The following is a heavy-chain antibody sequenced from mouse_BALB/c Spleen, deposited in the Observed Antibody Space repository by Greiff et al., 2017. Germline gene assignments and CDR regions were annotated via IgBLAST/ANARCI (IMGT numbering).Heavy chain of an antibody. CDR1: GYTFTSYV. CDR2: INPYNDGT. V-gene: IGHV1-14*01. J-gene: IGHJ2*01. Sequence: VQLQQSGPELVKPGASVKMSCKASGYTFTSYVMHWVKQKPGQGLEWIGYINPYNDGTKYNEKFKGKATLTSDKSASTAYMVLSSLTSEDSAVYYCAKSKYDGYLDYWGQGTTLTVSS. D-gene: IGHD2-3*01. CDR3: AKSKYDGYLDY.